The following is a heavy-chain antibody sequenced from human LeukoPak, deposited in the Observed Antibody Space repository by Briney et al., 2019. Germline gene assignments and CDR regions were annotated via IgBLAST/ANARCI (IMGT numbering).Heavy chain of an antibody. Sequence: PGGSLRLSSAASGFTFSSDAMHWVRQAPGKGLEWVAVISYDGNNKYYADSVKGRFTISRDNSKDTLYLQMNSLRAEDTAVYYCARESSLGCFDHWGQGTLVTVSS. CDR1: GFTFSSDA. D-gene: IGHD6-6*01. V-gene: IGHV3-30-3*01. J-gene: IGHJ4*02. CDR3: ARESSLGCFDH. CDR2: ISYDGNNK.